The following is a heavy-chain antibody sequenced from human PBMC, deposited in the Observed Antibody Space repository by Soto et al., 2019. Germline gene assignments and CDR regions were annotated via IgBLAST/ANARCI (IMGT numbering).Heavy chain of an antibody. Sequence: QVQLVESGGGVVQPGRSLRLSCAASGFTFSSYGMHWVRQAPGKGLEWVAVIWYDGSNKYYADSVKGRFTISRDNSKNTLYLQMNSLRAKDTAVYYCARGGVKPAYYGMDVWGQGTTVTVSS. CDR3: ARGGVKPAYYGMDV. D-gene: IGHD3-3*01. V-gene: IGHV3-33*01. CDR1: GFTFSSYG. CDR2: IWYDGSNK. J-gene: IGHJ6*02.